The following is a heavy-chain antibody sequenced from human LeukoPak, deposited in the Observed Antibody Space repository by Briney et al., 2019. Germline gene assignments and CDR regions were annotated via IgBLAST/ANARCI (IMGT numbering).Heavy chain of an antibody. V-gene: IGHV3-20*04. CDR1: GFTFDDYG. J-gene: IGHJ6*03. D-gene: IGHD3-10*01. Sequence: PGGSLRLSCAASGFTFDDYGMSWVRQAPGKGLEWVSGLNRNGDITGYADSVKGRFIISRDNAKNSLYLQMNSLRAEDTAVYYCARGVFRVREISILRTGIAMDVWGKGTTVTVSS. CDR2: LNRNGDIT. CDR3: ARGVFRVREISILRTGIAMDV.